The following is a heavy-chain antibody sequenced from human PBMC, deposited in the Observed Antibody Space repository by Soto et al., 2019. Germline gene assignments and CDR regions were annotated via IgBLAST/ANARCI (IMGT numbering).Heavy chain of an antibody. D-gene: IGHD2-2*01. Sequence: GGSLRLSCAASGFTFSSYAMHWVHQAPGKGLEWVALISYDGSNKYYADSVKGRFTISRDNSKNTLYLQMNSLRTEDTAVYYCGGCSSTSCHLGADYWGQGTLVTVSS. CDR1: GFTFSSYA. CDR3: GGCSSTSCHLGADY. J-gene: IGHJ4*02. CDR2: ISYDGSNK. V-gene: IGHV3-30-3*01.